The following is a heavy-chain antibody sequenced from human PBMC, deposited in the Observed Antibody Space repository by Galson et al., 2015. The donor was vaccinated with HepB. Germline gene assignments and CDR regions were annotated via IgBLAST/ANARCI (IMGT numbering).Heavy chain of an antibody. J-gene: IGHJ3*02. CDR2: IYSGGST. CDR1: GFTVGSNY. Sequence: SLRLSCAASGFTVGSNYMSWVRQAPGKGLEWVSVIYSGGSTYYADSVKGRFTISRENSKNTLYLQMNSRRAEDTVVYYCARGGPIVVVPAATRRYDAFDIWGQGTMVTVSS. D-gene: IGHD2-2*01. V-gene: IGHV3-66*01. CDR3: ARGGPIVVVPAATRRYDAFDI.